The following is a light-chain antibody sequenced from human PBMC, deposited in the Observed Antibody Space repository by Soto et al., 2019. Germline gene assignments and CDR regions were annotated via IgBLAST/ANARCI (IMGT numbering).Light chain of an antibody. V-gene: IGLV2-23*02. CDR1: ISDVGSYDL. CDR2: EVS. Sequence: QSALTQPASVSGSPGQSVTISCTGTISDVGSYDLVSWYQQHPNKAPKLLIFEVSRRPSGVSNRFSGSKSGNTASLTISGLQAEDEADYYCCSYARSTTFYVFGTGTKVT. CDR3: CSYARSTTFYV. J-gene: IGLJ1*01.